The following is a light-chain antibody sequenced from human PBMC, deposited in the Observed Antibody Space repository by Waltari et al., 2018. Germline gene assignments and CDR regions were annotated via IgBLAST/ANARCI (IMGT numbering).Light chain of an antibody. Sequence: EIVMMPSPANTSVSPGERATLSCRASHSVSSNFAWYQQKPGQAPRLLIYGASTRATGIPARFSGSGSGTAFTLTISSLQSEDFAVYYCQQYNNWPLLTFGGGTKVEIK. V-gene: IGKV3D-15*01. J-gene: IGKJ4*01. CDR2: GAS. CDR3: QQYNNWPLLT. CDR1: HSVSSN.